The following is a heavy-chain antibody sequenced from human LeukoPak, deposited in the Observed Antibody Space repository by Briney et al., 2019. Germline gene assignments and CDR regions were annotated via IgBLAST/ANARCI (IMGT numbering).Heavy chain of an antibody. CDR3: ARDVVAAAGSFDY. D-gene: IGHD6-13*01. J-gene: IGHJ4*02. Sequence: SKTLSLTCTVTGESINSFYWSWIRQPAGKGLEWIGRIYSSGSTNYSPSLKSRVTMSVDTSKNRFSLKLSSVTAADTAVYYCARDVVAAAGSFDYWGQGTQVTVSS. CDR1: GESINSFY. CDR2: IYSSGST. V-gene: IGHV4-4*07.